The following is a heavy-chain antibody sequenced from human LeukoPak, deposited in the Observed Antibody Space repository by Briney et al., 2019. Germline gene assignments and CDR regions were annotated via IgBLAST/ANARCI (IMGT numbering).Heavy chain of an antibody. J-gene: IGHJ4*02. CDR3: ARSSGSSYYFDY. CDR1: GFTFSSYD. Sequence: PGGSLRLSCAASGFTFSSYDMHWVRHATGKGLEWVSAIGTAGDTYYPGSVKGRFTISRENAKNSLYLQMNSLRAGDTAVYYCARSSGSSYYFDYWGQGTLVTVSS. V-gene: IGHV3-13*01. CDR2: IGTAGDT. D-gene: IGHD1-26*01.